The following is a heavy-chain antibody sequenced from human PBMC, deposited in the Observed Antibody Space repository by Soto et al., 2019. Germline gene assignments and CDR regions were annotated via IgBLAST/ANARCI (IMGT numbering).Heavy chain of an antibody. Sequence: QVQLVQSGAEVKKPGSSVKVSCKASGGTFSGIPISWGRQAPGQGLEWMGRIIPFLGIADYAQNFQGRATITADKSTSTAYMELSSLRSEDTAVYYCAREQVILGTYGMDVWGQGTTVTVSS. CDR2: IIPFLGIA. CDR1: GGTFSGIP. CDR3: AREQVILGTYGMDV. D-gene: IGHD2-15*01. J-gene: IGHJ6*02. V-gene: IGHV1-69*04.